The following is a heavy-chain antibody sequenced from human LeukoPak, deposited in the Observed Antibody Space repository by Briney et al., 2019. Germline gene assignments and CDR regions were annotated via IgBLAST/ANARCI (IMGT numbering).Heavy chain of an antibody. Sequence: GGSLRLSCAASGLTFSNYAMSCVRQAPGKGLEWVSVVSGSGGSTDYADSVKGRFTISRDNTKNTLYLQMNSLRAGDTAAYYCAKGGSTGWYTEYYFDFWGQGTLVTVSS. V-gene: IGHV3-23*01. D-gene: IGHD6-19*01. CDR3: AKGGSTGWYTEYYFDF. CDR2: VSGSGGST. CDR1: GLTFSNYA. J-gene: IGHJ4*02.